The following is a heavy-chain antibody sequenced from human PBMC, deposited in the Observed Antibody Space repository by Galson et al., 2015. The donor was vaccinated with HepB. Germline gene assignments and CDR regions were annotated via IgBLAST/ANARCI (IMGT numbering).Heavy chain of an antibody. J-gene: IGHJ4*02. D-gene: IGHD3-10*01. CDR1: GGSIGSSNW. Sequence: LSLTCAVSGGSIGSSNWWSWVRQPPGRGLEWIGEIFHTGSTNYNPSLKRRVTMSVDRSKSQFSLKLISMTAADTAIYYCARAMAREVNFDRWGQGTLVTVSS. CDR3: ARAMAREVNFDR. CDR2: IFHTGST. V-gene: IGHV4-4*02.